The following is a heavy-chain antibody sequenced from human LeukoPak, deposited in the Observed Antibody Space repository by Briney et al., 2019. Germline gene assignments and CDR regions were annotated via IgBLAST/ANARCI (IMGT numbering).Heavy chain of an antibody. D-gene: IGHD1-14*01. CDR2: IYYTGST. Sequence: SETLSLTCTVSGGSMSTYYWTWIRQPPGKGLEWIGFIYYTGSTDYNPSLKSRVTISVDTSKNQFSLKLSSVTAADTAVYYCAGMRITTPTVRTLDYWGQGTLVTVSS. CDR1: GGSMSTYY. CDR3: AGMRITTPTVRTLDY. V-gene: IGHV4-59*01. J-gene: IGHJ4*02.